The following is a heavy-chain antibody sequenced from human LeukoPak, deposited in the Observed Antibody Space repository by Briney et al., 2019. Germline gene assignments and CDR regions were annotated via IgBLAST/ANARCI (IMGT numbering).Heavy chain of an antibody. CDR3: AKERVSRGDIIVVPAAEWNYYDSSARGRGMDV. V-gene: IGHV3-43D*03. CDR1: GFTFDDYA. Sequence: GGSLRLSCAASGFTFDDYAMHWVRQAPGKGLEWVSLISWDGGSTYYADSVKGRFTISRDSSKNSLYLQMNSLRAEDTALYYCAKERVSRGDIIVVPAAEWNYYDSSARGRGMDVWGQGTTVTVSS. J-gene: IGHJ6*02. D-gene: IGHD2-2*01. CDR2: ISWDGGST.